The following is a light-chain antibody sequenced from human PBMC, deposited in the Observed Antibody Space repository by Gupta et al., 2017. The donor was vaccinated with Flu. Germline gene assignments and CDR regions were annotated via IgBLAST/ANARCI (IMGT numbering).Light chain of an antibody. V-gene: IGKV3-11*01. CDR3: QQRRNWPPLT. CDR1: QSLSTS. CDR2: DAS. Sequence: EIVLTQSPATLSLSPGERATLSCRASQSLSTSLAWYQQKPGQAPRLLIYDASNRATGIPARFSGSGSGTDFTLTISSLGPEDFAVYYCQQRRNWPPLTFGGGTKVDIK. J-gene: IGKJ4*01.